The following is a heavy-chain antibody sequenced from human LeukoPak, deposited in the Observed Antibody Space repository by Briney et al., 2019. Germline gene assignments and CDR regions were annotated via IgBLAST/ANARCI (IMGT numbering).Heavy chain of an antibody. CDR1: GYTFTGCY. Sequence: ASVKVSCKASGYTFTGCYIHWVRQAPGQGLEWMGWINPNSGGTNYAQKFQGRVTMTRDTSISTAYMELSRLRSDDTAVYYCARAMLRYSSDWYPGYWGQGTLVTVSS. V-gene: IGHV1-2*02. CDR2: INPNSGGT. J-gene: IGHJ4*02. D-gene: IGHD6-19*01. CDR3: ARAMLRYSSDWYPGY.